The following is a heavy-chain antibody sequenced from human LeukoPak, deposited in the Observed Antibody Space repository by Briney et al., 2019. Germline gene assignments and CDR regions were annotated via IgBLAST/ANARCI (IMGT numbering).Heavy chain of an antibody. D-gene: IGHD6-19*01. J-gene: IGHJ4*02. V-gene: IGHV3-23*01. Sequence: GGSLRLSCAASGFTFSSYAMSWVRQAPGKGLEWVSAISGSGGSTYYADSVKGRFTISRDNSKNTLYLQMNGLRAEDTAVYYCAKHYSSGWYLYYFDYWGQGTLVTVSS. CDR3: AKHYSSGWYLYYFDY. CDR1: GFTFSSYA. CDR2: ISGSGGST.